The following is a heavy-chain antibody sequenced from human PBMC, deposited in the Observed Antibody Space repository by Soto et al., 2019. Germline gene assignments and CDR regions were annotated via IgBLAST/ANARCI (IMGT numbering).Heavy chain of an antibody. CDR2: ISGSGGST. CDR1: GFTFSSYA. Sequence: GGSLRLSCAASGFTFSSYAMSWVRQAPGKGLEWVSAISGSGGSTYYADSVKGRFTISRDNSKNTLYLQMNSLRAEDTAVYYCAKAGWIQLWLRRSYWFDPWGQGTLVTVSS. CDR3: AKAGWIQLWLRRSYWFDP. J-gene: IGHJ5*02. V-gene: IGHV3-23*01. D-gene: IGHD5-18*01.